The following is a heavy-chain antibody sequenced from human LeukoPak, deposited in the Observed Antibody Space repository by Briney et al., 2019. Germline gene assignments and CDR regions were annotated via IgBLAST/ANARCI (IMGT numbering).Heavy chain of an antibody. J-gene: IGHJ4*02. V-gene: IGHV3-21*01. Sequence: GGSLRLSCAASGFTFSSYSMNWVRQAPGKGLEWVSSISSSSSYIYYADSVKGRFTISRDNAKNSLYLQMNSLRAEDTAVYYCARRRDGYNSGIDYWGQGTLVTVSS. CDR3: ARRRDGYNSGIDY. D-gene: IGHD5-24*01. CDR1: GFTFSSYS. CDR2: ISSSSSYI.